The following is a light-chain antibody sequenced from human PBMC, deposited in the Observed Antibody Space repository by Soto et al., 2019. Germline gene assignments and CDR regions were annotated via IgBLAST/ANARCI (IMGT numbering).Light chain of an antibody. CDR1: TSDVGAYNY. J-gene: IGLJ1*01. CDR2: EVT. V-gene: IGLV2-8*01. CDR3: SSYAGSNSFV. Sequence: QSALTQPPSASGSPGQSVTISCTGTTSDVGAYNYVSWYQQHPGKAPKLMIYEVTKRPSGVPDRFSGSKSGNTASLTVSGLQAEDEADYFCSSYAGSNSFVFGSATKVTVL.